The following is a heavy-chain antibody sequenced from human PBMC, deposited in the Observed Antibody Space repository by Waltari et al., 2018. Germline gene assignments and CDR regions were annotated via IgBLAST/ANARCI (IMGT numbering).Heavy chain of an antibody. D-gene: IGHD6-6*01. CDR1: GGSISSYY. CDR3: AREQLGWGGGRYGMDV. V-gene: IGHV4-59*01. CDR2: IYYSGST. J-gene: IGHJ6*02. Sequence: QVQLQESGPGLVKPSETLSLTCTVSGGSISSYYWSWIRQPPGKGLEWIGYIYYSGSTNSTPSLRSRVTISVDTSRSQFSRKLSSVTAADTAVYSWAREQLGWGGGRYGMDVWGQGTTVTVSS.